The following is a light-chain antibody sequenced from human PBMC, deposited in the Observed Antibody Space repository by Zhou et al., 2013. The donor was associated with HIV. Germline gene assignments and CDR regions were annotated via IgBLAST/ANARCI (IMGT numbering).Light chain of an antibody. V-gene: IGKV3-20*01. CDR2: GAS. Sequence: EIVLTQSPGTLSLSPGERATLSCRASQSVSSSYLAWYQQKPGQAPRLLIYGASSRATGIPDRFSGSGSGTDFTLTISRLEPEDFAVYYCQQYGWEKFTFGPGTKVDIK. CDR3: QQYGWEKFT. CDR1: QSVSSSY. J-gene: IGKJ3*01.